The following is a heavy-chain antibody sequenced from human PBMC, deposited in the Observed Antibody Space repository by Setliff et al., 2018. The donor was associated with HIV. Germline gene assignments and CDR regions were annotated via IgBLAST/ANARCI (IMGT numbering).Heavy chain of an antibody. Sequence: GSLRLSCAVSGFTFSDYYMSWIRQTPGKKLEWISHISKSGSSIYYADSVKGRFTISRDNAKNSLYLQMNSLRVEDTAVYYCAVAVLGTIGYWGQGTLVTVS. V-gene: IGHV3-11*04. CDR1: GFTFSDYY. CDR2: ISKSGSSI. J-gene: IGHJ4*02. D-gene: IGHD6-19*01. CDR3: AVAVLGTIGY.